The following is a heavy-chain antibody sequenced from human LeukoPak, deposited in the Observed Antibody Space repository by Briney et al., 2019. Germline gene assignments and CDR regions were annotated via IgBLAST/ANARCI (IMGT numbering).Heavy chain of an antibody. Sequence: SETLSLTCTVSGDSTSSSTYYWDWIRQAPGKGLEGIGNIYDSWTTHYNPSLKTRVTISGDTSKNPFSLKLNSVTAADTAIYYCATHRRSGSGGSENAFEIWGQGTMVTVSS. V-gene: IGHV4-39*01. J-gene: IGHJ3*02. D-gene: IGHD5-12*01. CDR2: IYDSWTT. CDR1: GDSTSSSTYY. CDR3: ATHRRSGSGGSENAFEI.